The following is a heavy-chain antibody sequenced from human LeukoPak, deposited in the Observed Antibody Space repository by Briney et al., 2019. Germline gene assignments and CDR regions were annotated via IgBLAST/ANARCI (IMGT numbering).Heavy chain of an antibody. CDR2: IYYGGST. CDR3: ASESGYYGSGAKGAFDI. V-gene: IGHV4-30-4*01. J-gene: IGHJ3*02. CDR1: GGSISSGDYY. D-gene: IGHD3-10*01. Sequence: PSETLSLTCTVSGGSISSGDYYWSWIRQPPGKGLEWIGYIYYGGSTYYNPSLKSRVTISVDTSKNQFSLKLSSVTAADTAVYYCASESGYYGSGAKGAFDIWGQGTMVTVSS.